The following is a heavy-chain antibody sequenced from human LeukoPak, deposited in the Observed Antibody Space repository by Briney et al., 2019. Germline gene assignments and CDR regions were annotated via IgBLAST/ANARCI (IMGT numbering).Heavy chain of an antibody. V-gene: IGHV3-53*01. CDR1: GFTLSNYA. J-gene: IGHJ2*01. CDR2: IYSGGST. Sequence: GGSLRLSCAASGFTLSNYAMSWVRQAPGKGLEWVSVIYSGGSTYYADSVKGRFTISRDNSKNTLYLQMNSLRAEDTAVYYCARDLGCXGIYYXYFDLWGRGTLVXVXS. D-gene: IGHD4-23*01. CDR3: ARDLGCXGIYYXYFDL.